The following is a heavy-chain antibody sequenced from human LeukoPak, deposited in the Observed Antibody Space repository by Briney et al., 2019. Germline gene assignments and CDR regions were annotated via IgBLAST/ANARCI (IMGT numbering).Heavy chain of an antibody. J-gene: IGHJ4*02. CDR3: ARDGIGWYSPTPQDY. CDR2: ISAYNGNT. D-gene: IGHD6-19*01. Sequence: ASVKVSCKASGYTFTSYGISWVRQAPGRGLEWMGWISAYNGNTNYAQKLQGRVTMTTDTSTSTAYMELRSLRSDDTAVYYCARDGIGWYSPTPQDYWGQGTLVTVSS. V-gene: IGHV1-18*01. CDR1: GYTFTSYG.